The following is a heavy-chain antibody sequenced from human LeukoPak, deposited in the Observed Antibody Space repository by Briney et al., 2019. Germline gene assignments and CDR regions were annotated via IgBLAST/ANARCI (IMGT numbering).Heavy chain of an antibody. CDR1: GYTFTGYY. D-gene: IGHD4-17*01. CDR3: ARVPTVTRRTGFDAFDI. J-gene: IGHJ3*02. CDR2: INPNSGGT. V-gene: IGHV1-2*06. Sequence: GASVKVSCKASGYTFTGYYMHWVRQAPGQGLEWMGRINPNSGGTNCAQKFQGRVTMTRDTSISTAYMELSRLRSDDTAVYYCARVPTVTRRTGFDAFDIWGQGTMVTVSS.